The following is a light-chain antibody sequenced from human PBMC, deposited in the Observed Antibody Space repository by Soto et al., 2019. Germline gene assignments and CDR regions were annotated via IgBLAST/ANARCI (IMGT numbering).Light chain of an antibody. CDR3: QQYNSWPPT. CDR2: GAS. Sequence: EIVMTQSPATLSVSPGERATLSCRASQSVSSNLAWFQQKPGQAPRLFIYGASTRATGIPARFSGSGSGTEFPLTISSLQSEDFAVYYCQQYNSWPPTFGQGTKLEIK. V-gene: IGKV3-15*01. J-gene: IGKJ2*01. CDR1: QSVSSN.